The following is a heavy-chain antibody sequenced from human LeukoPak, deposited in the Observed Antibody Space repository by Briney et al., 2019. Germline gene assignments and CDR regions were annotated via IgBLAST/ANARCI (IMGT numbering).Heavy chain of an antibody. J-gene: IGHJ4*02. D-gene: IGHD3-10*01. V-gene: IGHV4-34*01. Sequence: SETLSLTCAVYGGSFSGYCWSWIRQPPGKGLEWIGEINHSGSTNYNPSLKSRVTISVDTSKNQFSLKLSSVTAADTAVYYCARGLVDYGSGSYYNIDYWGQGTLVTVSS. CDR1: GGSFSGYC. CDR3: ARGLVDYGSGSYYNIDY. CDR2: INHSGST.